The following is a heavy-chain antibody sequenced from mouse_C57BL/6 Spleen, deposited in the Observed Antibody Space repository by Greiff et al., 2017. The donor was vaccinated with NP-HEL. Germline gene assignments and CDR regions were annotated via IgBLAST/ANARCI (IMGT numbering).Heavy chain of an antibody. V-gene: IGHV1-4*01. CDR2: INPSSGYT. CDR3: ATIYYGNSLDY. D-gene: IGHD2-1*01. Sequence: VKLVESGAELARPGASVKMSCKASGYTFTSYTMHWVKQRPGQGLEWIGYINPSSGYTKYNQKFKDKATLTADKSSSTAYMQLSSLTSEDSAVYYCATIYYGNSLDYWGQGTTLTVSS. J-gene: IGHJ2*01. CDR1: GYTFTSYT.